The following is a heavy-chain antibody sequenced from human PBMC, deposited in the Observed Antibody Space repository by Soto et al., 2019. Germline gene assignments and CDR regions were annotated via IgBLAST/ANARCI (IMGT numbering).Heavy chain of an antibody. Sequence: GESLKISCKGFGYSFTSFLNGRVRPIPRKSLGWMGFFYSCDSDTRYSPSFQGQVTISADKSISTAYLQWSSLKASDNAMYYCARQPRIAAAGTYYYYGMDVWGQGTTVTVSS. D-gene: IGHD6-13*01. CDR2: FYSCDSDT. J-gene: IGHJ6*02. CDR1: GYSFTSFL. CDR3: ARQPRIAAAGTYYYYGMDV. V-gene: IGHV5-51*01.